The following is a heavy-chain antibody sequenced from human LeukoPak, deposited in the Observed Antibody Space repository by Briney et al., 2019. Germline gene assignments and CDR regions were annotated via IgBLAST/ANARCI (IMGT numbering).Heavy chain of an antibody. J-gene: IGHJ4*02. Sequence: KSSETLSLTCTVSGGSISSYYWSRIRQPPGKGLEWIGSINYSGSTYYNPSLKSRVTISVDTSRNQLSLKLSSVTAADTAVYYCASGYSYDLFDYWGQGTLATVSS. V-gene: IGHV4-39*07. CDR2: INYSGST. CDR1: GGSISSYY. D-gene: IGHD5-18*01. CDR3: ASGYSYDLFDY.